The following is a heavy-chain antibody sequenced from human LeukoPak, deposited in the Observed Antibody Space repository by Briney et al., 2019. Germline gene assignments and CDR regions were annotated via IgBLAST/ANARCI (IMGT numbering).Heavy chain of an antibody. J-gene: IGHJ6*02. CDR2: IWYDGSNK. V-gene: IGHV3-33*01. Sequence: GGSLRLSCAASGFTFSGYPIHWVRQAPGKGLEWVAVIWYDGSNKYYADSVKGRFTISRDNSKNTLYLQMNSLRAEDTAVYYCARGGPYAIFGVVMNYYGMDVWGQGTTVTVSS. CDR3: ARGGPYAIFGVVMNYYGMDV. D-gene: IGHD3-3*01. CDR1: GFTFSGYP.